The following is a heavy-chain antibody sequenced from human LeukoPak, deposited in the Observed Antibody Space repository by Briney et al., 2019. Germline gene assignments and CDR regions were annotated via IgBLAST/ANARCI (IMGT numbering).Heavy chain of an antibody. V-gene: IGHV3-23*01. D-gene: IGHD3-22*01. Sequence: PGGSLRLSCAASGFTFSSYAMSWVRQAPGKGLEWVPAISGSGGSTYYADSVKGRFTISRDNSKNTLYLQMNSLRAEDTAVYYCAKLPSAHYYDSSGSDYFDYWGQGTLVTVSS. CDR3: AKLPSAHYYDSSGSDYFDY. CDR2: ISGSGGST. CDR1: GFTFSSYA. J-gene: IGHJ4*02.